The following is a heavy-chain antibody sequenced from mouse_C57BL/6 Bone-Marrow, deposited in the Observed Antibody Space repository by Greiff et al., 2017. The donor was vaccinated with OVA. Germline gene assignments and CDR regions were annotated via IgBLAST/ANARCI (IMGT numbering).Heavy chain of an antibody. Sequence: ESGPGLVKPSQSLSLTCSVTGYSITSGYYWNWIRQFPGNKLEWMGYISYDGSNNYNPSLKNRISITRDTSKNQFFLKLNSVTTEDTATYYCASGSTDYAMDYWGQGTSVTVSS. CDR2: ISYDGSN. D-gene: IGHD1-1*01. V-gene: IGHV3-6*01. CDR1: GYSITSGYY. CDR3: ASGSTDYAMDY. J-gene: IGHJ4*01.